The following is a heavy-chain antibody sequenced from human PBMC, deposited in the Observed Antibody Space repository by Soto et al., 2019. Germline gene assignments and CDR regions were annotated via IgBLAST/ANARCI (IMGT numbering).Heavy chain of an antibody. CDR3: AREDRFGAFDI. Sequence: GASVKVSCKASGYTFTSYYMHWVRQAPGQGLEWMGRINPSGGSTSYAQKFQGRVTMTTDTSTSTAYMELRSLRSDDTAVYYCAREDRFGAFDIWGQGTMVTVSS. D-gene: IGHD3-16*01. J-gene: IGHJ3*02. V-gene: IGHV1-46*01. CDR1: GYTFTSYY. CDR2: INPSGGST.